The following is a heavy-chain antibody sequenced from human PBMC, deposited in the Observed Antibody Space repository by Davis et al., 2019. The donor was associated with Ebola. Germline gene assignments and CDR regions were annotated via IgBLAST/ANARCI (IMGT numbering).Heavy chain of an antibody. CDR3: AKMPGANYYDSSGYYLPSDI. V-gene: IGHV3-23*01. CDR1: GFTFSSYA. D-gene: IGHD3-22*01. CDR2: INHSGGIT. J-gene: IGHJ3*02. Sequence: PGGSLRLSCATSGFTFSSYAMNWVRQAPGKGLEWVSVINHSGGITEYTDSVKGRFTISRDNSKNTLHLQMNSLRAEDTAVYYCAKMPGANYYDSSGYYLPSDIWGQGTMVTVSS.